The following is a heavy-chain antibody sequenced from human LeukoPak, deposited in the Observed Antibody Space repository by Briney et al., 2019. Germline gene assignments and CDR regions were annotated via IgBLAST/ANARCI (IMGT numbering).Heavy chain of an antibody. D-gene: IGHD1-1*01. Sequence: GGSLRLSCATSGFTFSTYWMSWIRQSPGKGLEWVANINEDGSKKYYVDSVEGRFIISRDNTKNSLYLQMNSLRADDTAIYCCASPYNFGGYCGQGTLVTVSS. CDR3: ASPYNFGGY. CDR1: GFTFSTYW. J-gene: IGHJ4*02. V-gene: IGHV3-7*03. CDR2: INEDGSKK.